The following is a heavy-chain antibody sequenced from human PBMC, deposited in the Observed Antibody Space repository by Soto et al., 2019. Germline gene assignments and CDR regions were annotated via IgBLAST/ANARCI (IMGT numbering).Heavy chain of an antibody. CDR2: ISSSSSYI. Sequence: EVQLVESGGGLVKPGGSLRLSCAASGFTFSSYSMNWVRQAPGKGLEWVSSISSSSSYIYYEDSVKGRFTNSRDNAKNSLYRQMNSLRAEDTAVYYCARDTYYYGAGSYSPWGQGTLVTVS. CDR3: ARDTYYYGAGSYSP. V-gene: IGHV3-21*01. D-gene: IGHD3-10*01. CDR1: GFTFSSYS. J-gene: IGHJ5*02.